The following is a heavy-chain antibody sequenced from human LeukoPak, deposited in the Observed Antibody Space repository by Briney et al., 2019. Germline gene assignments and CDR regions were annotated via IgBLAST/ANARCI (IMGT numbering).Heavy chain of an antibody. V-gene: IGHV1-18*01. Sequence: ASVKVSCKASGYTFTSYGISWMRQAPGQGLEWMGWISAYNGNTNYAQKLQGRVTMTTDTSTSTAYMELRSLRSDDTAVYYCARDPEYTAMVTLFDYWGQGTLVTVSS. CDR3: ARDPEYTAMVTLFDY. CDR1: GYTFTSYG. CDR2: ISAYNGNT. D-gene: IGHD5-18*01. J-gene: IGHJ4*02.